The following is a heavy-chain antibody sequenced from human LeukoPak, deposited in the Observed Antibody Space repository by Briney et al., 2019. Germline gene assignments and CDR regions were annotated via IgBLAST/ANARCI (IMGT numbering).Heavy chain of an antibody. Sequence: SVKVFCKASGGTFSSFAISWVRQAPGQGLEWMGGIIPIFGTANYAQNFQGRVTITADESTSTAYMELSSLRSEDTAVYYCATVPLSRSPGFWSGYYIPDYWGQGTLVTVSS. D-gene: IGHD3-3*01. CDR1: GGTFSSFA. CDR2: IIPIFGTA. CDR3: ATVPLSRSPGFWSGYYIPDY. V-gene: IGHV1-69*13. J-gene: IGHJ4*02.